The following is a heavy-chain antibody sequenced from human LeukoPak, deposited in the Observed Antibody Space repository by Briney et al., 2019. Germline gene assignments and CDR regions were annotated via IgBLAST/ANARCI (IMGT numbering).Heavy chain of an antibody. CDR1: GYTFTSYA. CDR3: AREGSLTLGAFDI. V-gene: IGHV1-3*01. Sequence: ASVKVSCKASGYTFTSYAMHWVRQAPGQRLEWMGWINAGNGNTKYSQKFQGRVTITRDTSASTAYMELSSLRSEDTAVYYCAREGSLTLGAFDIWGQGTMVTVSS. CDR2: INAGNGNT. J-gene: IGHJ3*02. D-gene: IGHD7-27*01.